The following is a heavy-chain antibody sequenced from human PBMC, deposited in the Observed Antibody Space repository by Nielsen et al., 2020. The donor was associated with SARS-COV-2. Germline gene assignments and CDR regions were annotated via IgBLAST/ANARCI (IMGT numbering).Heavy chain of an antibody. CDR2: INHSGST. CDR1: GGSFSGYY. D-gene: IGHD2-2*01. CDR3: ARDPQDIVVVPAVVGDAFDI. Sequence: SETLSLTCAVYGGSFSGYYWSWIRQPPGKGLEWIGEINHSGSTNYNPSLKSRVTISVDTSKNQFSLKLSSVTAADTAVYYCARDPQDIVVVPAVVGDAFDIWGQGTTVTVSS. J-gene: IGHJ3*02. V-gene: IGHV4-34*01.